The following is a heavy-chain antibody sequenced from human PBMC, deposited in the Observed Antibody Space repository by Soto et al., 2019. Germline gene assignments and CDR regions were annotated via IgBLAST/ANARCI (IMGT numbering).Heavy chain of an antibody. Sequence: PSETLSLTCTVSGGSISSSSYYWGWIRQPPGKGLEWIGSIHYSVSTYYNPSLKSRVTISVDTSKNQCSLKLSSVTAADTAVYYCASSNPDTAMVTVDYWGQGTLVTVSS. J-gene: IGHJ4*02. CDR1: GGSISSSSYY. D-gene: IGHD5-18*01. CDR3: ASSNPDTAMVTVDY. V-gene: IGHV4-39*01. CDR2: IHYSVST.